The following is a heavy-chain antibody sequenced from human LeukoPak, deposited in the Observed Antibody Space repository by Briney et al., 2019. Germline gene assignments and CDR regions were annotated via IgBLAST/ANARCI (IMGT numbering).Heavy chain of an antibody. V-gene: IGHV3-66*01. CDR2: IYSGGST. D-gene: IGHD3-10*01. CDR1: GFTVSSNY. Sequence: GGSLRLSCAASGFTVSSNYMSWVRQAPGKGLEWVSVIYSGGSTYYADSVKGGFTISRDNSKNTLYLQMNSLRAEDTAVYYCASPYYYGSGSYFDYWGQGTLVTVSS. J-gene: IGHJ4*02. CDR3: ASPYYYGSGSYFDY.